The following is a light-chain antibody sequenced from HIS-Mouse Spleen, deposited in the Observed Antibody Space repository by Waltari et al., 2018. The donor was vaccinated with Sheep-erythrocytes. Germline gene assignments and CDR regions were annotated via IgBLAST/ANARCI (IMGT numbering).Light chain of an antibody. CDR1: SSDVGGYHY. J-gene: IGLJ1*01. V-gene: IGLV2-11*01. CDR2: DVS. Sequence: QSALTQPRSVSGSPGQSVTISCTGTSSDVGGYHYGSWYQQHPGKAPKPMIYDVSKRPSGVPDRFSGSKSGNTASLTISGLQAEDEADYYCCSYAGSYNHVFATGTKVTVL. CDR3: CSYAGSYNHV.